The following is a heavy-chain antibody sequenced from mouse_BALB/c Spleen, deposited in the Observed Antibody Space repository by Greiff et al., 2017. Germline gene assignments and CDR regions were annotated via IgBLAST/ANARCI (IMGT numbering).Heavy chain of an antibody. CDR1: GYTFTEYT. D-gene: IGHD1-1*01. Sequence: VQLQQPGAELVMPGASVKMSCKASGYTFTEYTMHWVKQSHGKSLEWIGGINPNNGGTSYNQKFKGKATLTVDKSSSTAYMELRSLTSEDSAVYYCARKGLLLQRYFDYWGQGTTLTVSS. CDR2: INPNNGGT. V-gene: IGHV1-22*01. J-gene: IGHJ2*01. CDR3: ARKGLLLQRYFDY.